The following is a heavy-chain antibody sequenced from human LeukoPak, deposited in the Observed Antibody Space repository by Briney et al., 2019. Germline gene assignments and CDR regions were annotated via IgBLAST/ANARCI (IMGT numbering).Heavy chain of an antibody. J-gene: IGHJ4*02. CDR3: ARGGRAGDYGYYFDY. CDR1: GGFISSYY. V-gene: IGHV4-59*01. Sequence: SETPSLTCTVSGGFISSYYWSWIRQPPGKGLEWIGYMYYSGSTTYNPSLKSRVTISVDTSRDQVSLILYSVTAADTAIYYCARGGRAGDYGYYFDYWGQGALVTVSS. CDR2: MYYSGST. D-gene: IGHD4-17*01.